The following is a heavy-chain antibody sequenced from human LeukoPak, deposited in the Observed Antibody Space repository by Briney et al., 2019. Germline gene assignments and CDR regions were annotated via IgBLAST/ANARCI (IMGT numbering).Heavy chain of an antibody. J-gene: IGHJ5*02. V-gene: IGHV4-34*01. CDR2: INHRGST. CDR3: ARSITGDWFDP. D-gene: IGHD3-10*01. CDR1: GGSFSGYY. Sequence: SETLSLTCDVYGGSFSGYYWSWIRQPPGKGLEWIGEINHRGSTNYNPSLKSRVTISVDTSKNQFSLKLSSVTAADTAVYYCARSITGDWFDPWGQGTLVTVSS.